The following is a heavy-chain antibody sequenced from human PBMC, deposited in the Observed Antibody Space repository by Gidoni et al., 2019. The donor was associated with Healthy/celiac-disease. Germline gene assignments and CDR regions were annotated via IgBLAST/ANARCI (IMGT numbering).Heavy chain of an antibody. D-gene: IGHD3-3*01. CDR1: GFPFDDYA. V-gene: IGHV3-9*01. J-gene: IGHJ5*02. CDR3: AKDTLAYDFWSGYTFDP. Sequence: EVQLVESGGGLVQPGRSLRLSCAASGFPFDDYAMHWVRQAPGKGLEWVSCISWNSGSIGYADSVKGRFTISRDNAKNSLYLQMNSLRAEDTALYYCAKDTLAYDFWSGYTFDPWGQGTLVTVSS. CDR2: ISWNSGSI.